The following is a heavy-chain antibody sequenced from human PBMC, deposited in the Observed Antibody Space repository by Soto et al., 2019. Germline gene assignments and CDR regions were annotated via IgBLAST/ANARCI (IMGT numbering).Heavy chain of an antibody. CDR3: AHGSGWLFDY. D-gene: IGHD6-19*01. CDR2: IHGNDNE. V-gene: IGHV2-5*01. Sequence: QITLKGSGPTLVKPTQTLTLTCTFSGFSLTTHAVGVGLIRQPPGKALEWLAFIHGNDNEYYCPSLNSRLTITKDTAKNQVVLTMTNTDPADTVTYHCAHGSGWLFDYWCQGTLVTVSA. J-gene: IGHJ4*02. CDR1: GFSLTTHAVG.